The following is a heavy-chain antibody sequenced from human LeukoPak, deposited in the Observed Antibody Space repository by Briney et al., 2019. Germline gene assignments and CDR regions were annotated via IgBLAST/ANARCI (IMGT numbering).Heavy chain of an antibody. D-gene: IGHD3-22*01. V-gene: IGHV3-74*01. J-gene: IGHJ5*02. Sequence: GGSLRLSCAASGFTFSSYWMHWVRQGPGKGLVWVSRINTDGSSSTYADSVKGRFTISRDNAKNTLYLQMNSLRAEDTAVYYCARNPDTSGYYWFDPWGQGTLDTVSS. CDR3: ARNPDTSGYYWFDP. CDR2: INTDGSSS. CDR1: GFTFSSYW.